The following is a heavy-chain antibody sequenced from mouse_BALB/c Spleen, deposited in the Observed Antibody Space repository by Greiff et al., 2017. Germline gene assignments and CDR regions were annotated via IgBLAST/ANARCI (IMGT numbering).Heavy chain of an antibody. V-gene: IGHV7-3*02. CDR2: IRNKANGYTT. D-gene: IGHD1-1*01. J-gene: IGHJ3*01. CDR3: ARDNINAWFAY. CDR1: GFTFTDYY. Sequence: EVKVEESGGGLVQPGGSLRLSCATSGFTFTDYYMSWVRQPPGKALEWLGFIRNKANGYTTEYSASVKGRFTISRDNSQSILYLQMNTLRAEDSATYYCARDNINAWFAYWGQGTLVTVSA.